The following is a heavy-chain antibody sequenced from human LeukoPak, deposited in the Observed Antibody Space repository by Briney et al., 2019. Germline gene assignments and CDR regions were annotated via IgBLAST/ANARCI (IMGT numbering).Heavy chain of an antibody. J-gene: IGHJ4*02. D-gene: IGHD6-13*01. CDR1: GFTFSSYA. V-gene: IGHV3-23*01. CDR3: AKNSSSWYSG. Sequence: GGSLRLSCAASGFTFSSYAMSWVRQAPGKGLEWVSAISGSGGSTSYADSVKGRFTISRDNSENTLYLQMNSLRAEDTAVYYCAKNSSSWYSGWGQGTLVTVSS. CDR2: ISGSGGST.